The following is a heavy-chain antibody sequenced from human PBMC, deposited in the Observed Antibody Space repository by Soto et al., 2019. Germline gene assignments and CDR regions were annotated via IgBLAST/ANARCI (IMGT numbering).Heavy chain of an antibody. CDR1: GYSFTIYW. CDR2: IYPGDPDT. V-gene: IGHV5-51*01. Sequence: GEFLKISCKGSGYSFTIYWIGWVRQMPGKGLEWMWIIYPGDPDTRYSPSFQGQVTISADKSISTAYLQWSSLKASDTAMYYCARARRVGGHDWFDPWGPGTLVTVSS. J-gene: IGHJ5*02. D-gene: IGHD3-10*01. CDR3: ARARRVGGHDWFDP.